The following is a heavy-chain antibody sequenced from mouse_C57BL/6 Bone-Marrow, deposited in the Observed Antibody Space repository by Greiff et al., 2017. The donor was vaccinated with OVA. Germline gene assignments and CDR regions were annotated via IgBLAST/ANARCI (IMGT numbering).Heavy chain of an antibody. CDR3: VRGTTVVDYAMDY. D-gene: IGHD1-1*01. CDR2: IRSKSSNYAT. J-gene: IGHJ4*01. V-gene: IGHV10-3*01. Sequence: EVQLVESGGGLVQPKGSLKLSCAASGFTFNTYAMHWVRQAPGKGLAWVARIRSKSSNYATYYADSVKDRFTISRDDSQSMLYLQMNNLKTEDTAMYYCVRGTTVVDYAMDYWGQGTSVTVSS. CDR1: GFTFNTYA.